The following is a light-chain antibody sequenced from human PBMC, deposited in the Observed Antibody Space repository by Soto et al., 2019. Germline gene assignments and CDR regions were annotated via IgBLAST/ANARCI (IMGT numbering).Light chain of an antibody. V-gene: IGKV3-15*01. J-gene: IGKJ4*01. CDR1: ESVSNN. CDR2: HAS. CDR3: QQYNKWPLT. Sequence: EIVMTQSPATLSVSPGERATLSCRARESVSNNLAWYQQKFGQAPRLLSYHASTRATDFPARFSGSGSGTVRTLTISSLQSEGFALYHCQQYNKWPLTFGGGTKVEIK.